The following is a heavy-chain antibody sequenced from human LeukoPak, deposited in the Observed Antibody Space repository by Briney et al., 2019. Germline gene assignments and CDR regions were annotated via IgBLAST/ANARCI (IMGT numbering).Heavy chain of an antibody. J-gene: IGHJ4*02. V-gene: IGHV3-74*01. CDR2: INPDRKST. D-gene: IGHD5-12*01. Sequence: GGSLRLSCAASGFTFSSYWMHWVRQAPGKGLVWVSRINPDRKSTTDADSVKGRFTISRDNAKNTLYLQMNSLRAEDTAVYYCARDFRGYGDFWGPGTLVTVSS. CDR1: GFTFSSYW. CDR3: ARDFRGYGDF.